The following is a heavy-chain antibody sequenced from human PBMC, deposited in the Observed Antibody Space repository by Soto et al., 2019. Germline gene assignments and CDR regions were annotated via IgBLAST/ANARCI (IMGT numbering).Heavy chain of an antibody. Sequence: SSVKVSCKGSGYTFTSYAMHCVRLAPGQRLEWMGWINAGNGNTKYSQKFQGRVTITRDTSASTAYMELSSLRSEDTAVYYCAITTQKYYYDSSGYYSDAFGIWGQGTMVTVSS. CDR2: INAGNGNT. CDR1: GYTFTSYA. CDR3: AITTQKYYYDSSGYYSDAFGI. V-gene: IGHV1-3*01. J-gene: IGHJ3*02. D-gene: IGHD3-22*01.